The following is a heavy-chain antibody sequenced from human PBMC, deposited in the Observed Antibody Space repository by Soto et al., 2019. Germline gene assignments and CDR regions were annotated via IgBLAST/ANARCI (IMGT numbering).Heavy chain of an antibody. D-gene: IGHD2-2*01. J-gene: IGHJ6*03. CDR2: ISSSSSTI. V-gene: IGHV3-48*01. CDR1: GFTFSSYS. Sequence: GGSLRLSCAASGFTFSSYSMNWVRQAPGKGLEWVSYISSSSSTIYYADSVKGRFTISRDNAKNSLYLQMNSLRAEDTAVYYCARGAQTSNYYYYYMDVWGKGTTVTVSS. CDR3: ARGAQTSNYYYYYMDV.